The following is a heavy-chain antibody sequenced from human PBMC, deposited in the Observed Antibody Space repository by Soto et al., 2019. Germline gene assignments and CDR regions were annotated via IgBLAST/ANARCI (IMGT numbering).Heavy chain of an antibody. V-gene: IGHV3-7*01. CDR3: AREATVIAFDY. CDR1: GFTFSSYW. J-gene: IGHJ4*02. Sequence: GGSLRLSCAASGFTFSSYWMSWVRQAPGKGLEWVANIKQDGSEKYYADSVKGRFTISRDNSKNTLYLQMNSLRAEDTAVYYCAREATVIAFDYWGQGALVTVSS. CDR2: IKQDGSEK. D-gene: IGHD2-21*01.